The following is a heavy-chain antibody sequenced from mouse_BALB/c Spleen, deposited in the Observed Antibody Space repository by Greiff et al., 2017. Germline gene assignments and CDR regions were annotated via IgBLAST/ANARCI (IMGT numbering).Heavy chain of an antibody. J-gene: IGHJ4*01. CDR1: GYTFTDYN. V-gene: IGHV1-18*01. Sequence: VQLKESGPELVKPGASVKIPCKASGYTFTDYNMDWVKQSHGKSLEWIGDINPNNGGTIYNQKFKGKATLTVDKSSSTAYMELRSLTSEDTAVYYCARFAITIYAMDYWGQGTSVTVSS. CDR3: ARFAITIYAMDY. CDR2: INPNNGGT. D-gene: IGHD1-1*02.